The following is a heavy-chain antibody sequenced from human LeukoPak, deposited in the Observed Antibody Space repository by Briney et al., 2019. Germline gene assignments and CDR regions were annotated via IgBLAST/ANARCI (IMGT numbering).Heavy chain of an antibody. Sequence: SETLSLTCTVPGGSISSSSYYWGWIRQPPGKGLEWIGSIYYSGSTYYNPSLKSRVTISVDTSKNQFSLKLSSVTAADTAVYYCARVEMATITAFDYWGQGTLVTVSS. CDR2: IYYSGST. CDR3: ARVEMATITAFDY. J-gene: IGHJ4*02. D-gene: IGHD5-24*01. CDR1: GGSISSSSYY. V-gene: IGHV4-39*07.